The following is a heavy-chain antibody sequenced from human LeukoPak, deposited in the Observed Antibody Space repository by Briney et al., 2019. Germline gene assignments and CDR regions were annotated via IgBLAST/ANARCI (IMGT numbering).Heavy chain of an antibody. V-gene: IGHV3-21*01. CDR2: ISRASESI. CDR3: ARGATDVTRWFDP. D-gene: IGHD1-1*01. Sequence: GRTLRLSCAASGFTFSSYSMSWVRQAPGKGLEWVSIISRASESIFYADSVKGRFTISRDNAKNSLYLQMNGLRAEDTAVYYCARGATDVTRWFDPWGQGTRVTVSS. CDR1: GFTFSSYS. J-gene: IGHJ5*02.